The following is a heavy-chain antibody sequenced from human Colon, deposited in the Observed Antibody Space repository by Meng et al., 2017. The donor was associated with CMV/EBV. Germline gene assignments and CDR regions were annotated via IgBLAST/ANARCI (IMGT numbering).Heavy chain of an antibody. V-gene: IGHV4-39*07. D-gene: IGHD3-22*01. J-gene: IGHJ5*02. Sequence: SETLSLTCTVSGGSISRDDYYWGWIRQPPGKGLEWIGSIYYNGYASFNPSLKSRVNISVDTSKNQFSLKLNSLTAADTAVYYCARDTKWFNWFDPWGQGTLVTVSS. CDR3: ARDTKWFNWFDP. CDR1: GGSISRDDYY. CDR2: IYYNGYA.